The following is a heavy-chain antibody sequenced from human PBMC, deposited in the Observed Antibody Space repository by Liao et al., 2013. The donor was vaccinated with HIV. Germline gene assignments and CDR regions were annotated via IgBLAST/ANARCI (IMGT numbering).Heavy chain of an antibody. J-gene: IGHJ4*02. V-gene: IGHV4-34*01. CDR3: ARGGRRGPSWWVFPNGY. D-gene: IGHD2-15*01. CDR2: INHSGST. Sequence: QVQLQQWGAGLLKPSETLSLTCAVYGGSFSGYYWSWIRQPPGKGLEWIGEINHSGSTNYNPSLKSRVTISVDTSKNQFSLKLSSVTAADTAVYYCARGGRRGPSWWVFPNGYWGQGTLVTVSS. CDR1: GGSFSGYY.